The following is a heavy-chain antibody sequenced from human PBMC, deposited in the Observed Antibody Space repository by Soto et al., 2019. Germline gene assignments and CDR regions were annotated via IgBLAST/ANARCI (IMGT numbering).Heavy chain of an antibody. D-gene: IGHD1-7*01. Sequence: PSETLSLTCAVSGGSISSSNWWNWVRQPPGKGLEWIGEIYHSGSTNYNPSFKSRVAMSVDKSKNQFSLKLNSVTAADTALYYYSRTSSRGTLFSFWAQGSLVTVSS. CDR3: SRTSSRGTLFSF. J-gene: IGHJ4*02. CDR2: IYHSGST. CDR1: GGSISSSNW. V-gene: IGHV4-4*02.